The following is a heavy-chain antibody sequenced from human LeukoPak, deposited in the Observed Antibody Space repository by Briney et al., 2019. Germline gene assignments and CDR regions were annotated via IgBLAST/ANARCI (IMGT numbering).Heavy chain of an antibody. Sequence: GGSLRLSCAASGFTYSSYALSWVHPAQGKGLEWVSAISGSGGRTYHADSVKGRFTISRDNHQNTLYLQMHSRRGDDPAVYYCAKGRPTYYYDSIGYAFDYWGQGTLVTVSS. CDR1: GFTYSSYA. J-gene: IGHJ4*02. V-gene: IGHV3-23*01. CDR3: AKGRPTYYYDSIGYAFDY. D-gene: IGHD3-22*01. CDR2: ISGSGGRT.